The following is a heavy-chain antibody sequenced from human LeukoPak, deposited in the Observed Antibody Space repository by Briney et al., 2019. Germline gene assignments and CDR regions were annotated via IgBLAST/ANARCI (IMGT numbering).Heavy chain of an antibody. J-gene: IGHJ4*02. CDR3: ARQVIVGAHFDF. V-gene: IGHV4-39*01. CDR1: GSSISSSNYY. CDR2: IYYSGST. Sequence: PSETLSLTCTVSGSSISSSNYYWGWIRQPPGKGLEWIGSIYYSGSTYYNPSLKSRVTISVDTSKNQFSLNLTSVTAADTAVYYCARQVIVGAHFDFWGQGSLVTVSS. D-gene: IGHD1-26*01.